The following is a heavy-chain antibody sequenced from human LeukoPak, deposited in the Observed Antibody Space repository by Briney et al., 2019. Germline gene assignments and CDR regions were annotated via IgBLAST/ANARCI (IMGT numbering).Heavy chain of an antibody. CDR3: ARDPGLLESPSLAYDFWSGYLAY. J-gene: IGHJ4*02. CDR1: GGTFTSNT. CDR2: IIPILGIA. V-gene: IGHV1-69*04. Sequence: SVKVSCKAAGGTFTSNTISWGRQAPAQGLEWMGRIIPILGIANYSHKFQGRVTITADKSTSTTCMELSSLRSEDTAVYYCARDPGLLESPSLAYDFWSGYLAYWGQGTLVTVSP. D-gene: IGHD3-3*01.